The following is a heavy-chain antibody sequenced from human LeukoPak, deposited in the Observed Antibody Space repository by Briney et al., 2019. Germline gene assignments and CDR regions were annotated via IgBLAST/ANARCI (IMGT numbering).Heavy chain of an antibody. D-gene: IGHD6-13*01. V-gene: IGHV3-7*01. Sequence: PGGSLRLSCAASGFTFSSYWMSWVRQAPGKGLEWVANIKQDGSEKYYVDSVKGRFTISRDNAKNSLYLQMNSLRAEDTAVYYCARGLIAAAGTTYFDYWGQGTLVTVSS. J-gene: IGHJ4*02. CDR3: ARGLIAAAGTTYFDY. CDR2: IKQDGSEK. CDR1: GFTFSSYW.